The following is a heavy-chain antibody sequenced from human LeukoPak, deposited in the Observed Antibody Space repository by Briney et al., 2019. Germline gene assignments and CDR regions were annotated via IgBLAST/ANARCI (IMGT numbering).Heavy chain of an antibody. Sequence: ASVQVSCKASGSTFTGYYMHWVRQAPGQGLEWMGWINPNSGGTNYAQKFQGRVTMTRDTSISTAYMELSRLRSDDTAVYYCARVIVPAVDWFDPWGQGTLVTVSS. CDR1: GSTFTGYY. J-gene: IGHJ5*02. D-gene: IGHD2-2*01. CDR3: ARVIVPAVDWFDP. V-gene: IGHV1-2*02. CDR2: INPNSGGT.